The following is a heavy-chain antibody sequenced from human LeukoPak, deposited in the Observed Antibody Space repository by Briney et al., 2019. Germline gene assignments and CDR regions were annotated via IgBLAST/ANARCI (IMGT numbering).Heavy chain of an antibody. CDR3: ARDAQGALYGGQIHTYYYYYMDV. D-gene: IGHD3-3*01. J-gene: IGHJ6*03. CDR2: INSDGSST. Sequence: GGSLRLSCAASGFTFSSYWMHWVRQAPGKGLVWVSRINSDGSSTSYADSVKGRFTISRDNAKNTLYLQMNSLRAEDTAVYYCARDAQGALYGGQIHTYYYYYMDVWGKGTTVTVSS. CDR1: GFTFSSYW. V-gene: IGHV3-74*01.